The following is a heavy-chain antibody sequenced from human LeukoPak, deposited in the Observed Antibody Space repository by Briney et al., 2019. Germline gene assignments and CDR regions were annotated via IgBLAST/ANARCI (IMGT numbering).Heavy chain of an antibody. D-gene: IGHD3-10*01. Sequence: PGGSLRLSCAASGFTFSSYGMHWVRHAPGKGLEWVAVISYDGSNKYYADSVKGRFTISRDNSKNTLYLQMNRLRAEDTAVYYCAKSDGSGSYYYYGMDVWGQGTTVTISS. CDR2: ISYDGSNK. CDR3: AKSDGSGSYYYYGMDV. V-gene: IGHV3-30*18. CDR1: GFTFSSYG. J-gene: IGHJ6*02.